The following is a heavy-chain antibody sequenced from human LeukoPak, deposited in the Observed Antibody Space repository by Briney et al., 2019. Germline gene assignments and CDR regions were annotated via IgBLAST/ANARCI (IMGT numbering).Heavy chain of an antibody. CDR2: ISSSSSYI. CDR3: ARDREEKADFYYYYGMDV. Sequence: PGGSLRLSCVGTGFTFSTYRMNWVRQAPGKGLEWVSSISSSSSYIYYADSVKGRFTISRDNAKNSLYLQMNSLRAEDTAVYYCARDREEKADFYYYYGMDVWGQGTTVTVSS. CDR1: GFTFSTYR. V-gene: IGHV3-21*01. J-gene: IGHJ6*02. D-gene: IGHD5-24*01.